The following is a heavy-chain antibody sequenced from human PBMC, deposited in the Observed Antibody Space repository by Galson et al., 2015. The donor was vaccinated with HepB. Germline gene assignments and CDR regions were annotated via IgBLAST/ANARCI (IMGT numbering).Heavy chain of an antibody. CDR1: GFTFNNYA. J-gene: IGHJ2*01. V-gene: IGHV3-23*01. CDR3: AKDPSSSAGGYFDL. CDR2: ISGSGGTT. D-gene: IGHD6-13*01. Sequence: SLRLSCAASGFTFNNYAMNWVRQAPGMGLEWVSIISGSGGTTFYADSVKGRFTISRDNSKKTLYLQMNSLRAEDTAMYFCAKDPSSSAGGYFDLWGRGTLVTVSS.